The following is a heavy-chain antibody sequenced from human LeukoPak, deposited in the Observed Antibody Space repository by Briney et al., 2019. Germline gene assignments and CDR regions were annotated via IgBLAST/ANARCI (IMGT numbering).Heavy chain of an antibody. Sequence: ASVKVSCKASGYSFTSFGISWVRQAPGQGLEWMGWISTSKGNTIYAQKFQDGVIMTRDTSTSTAYMELRRLRSDDTAVYYCARDKQYVFDVWGQGTRVTVSP. CDR3: ARDKQYVFDV. CDR1: GYSFTSFG. CDR2: ISTSKGNT. V-gene: IGHV1-18*01. J-gene: IGHJ3*01. D-gene: IGHD6-19*01.